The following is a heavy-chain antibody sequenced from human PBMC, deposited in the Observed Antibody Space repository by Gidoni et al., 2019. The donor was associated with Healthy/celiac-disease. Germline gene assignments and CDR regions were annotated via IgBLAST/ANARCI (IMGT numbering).Heavy chain of an antibody. V-gene: IGHV4-34*01. CDR1: GGSFSGYY. J-gene: IGHJ4*02. CDR3: ARASPPRGG. CDR2: INHSGST. Sequence: QVQLQQWGAGLLKPSETLSLTCPVYGGSFSGYYWSWIRPPPGKGLEWIGEINHSGSTNYNPSLKSRVTISVDTSKNQFSLKLSSVTAADTAVYYCARASPPRGGWGQGTRVTVSS.